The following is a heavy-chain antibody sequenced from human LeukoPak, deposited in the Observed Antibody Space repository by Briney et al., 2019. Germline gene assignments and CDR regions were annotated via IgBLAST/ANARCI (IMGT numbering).Heavy chain of an antibody. V-gene: IGHV4-34*01. D-gene: IGHD3-3*01. CDR2: INHSGST. Sequence: SETLSLTCAVYGGSFSGYYWSWIRQPPGKGLEWIGEINHSGSTNYNPSLKSRVTISVDTSKNQFSLKLSSVTAADTAVYYCARAPTLEWLSTSLYFDYWGQGTLSPSPQ. CDR1: GGSFSGYY. J-gene: IGHJ4*02. CDR3: ARAPTLEWLSTSLYFDY.